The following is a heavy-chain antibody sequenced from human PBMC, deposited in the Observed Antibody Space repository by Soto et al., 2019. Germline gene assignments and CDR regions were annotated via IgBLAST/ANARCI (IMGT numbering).Heavy chain of an antibody. V-gene: IGHV3-74*01. J-gene: IGHJ4*02. Sequence: GGSLRLSCAASGFTFSSYWMHWVRQAPGKGLVWVSRINSDGSSTSYADSVKGRFTISRDNAKNTLYLQMNSLRAEDTAVYYCARGVAVPGTGGYYFDYWGQGTLVTVSS. D-gene: IGHD6-19*01. CDR1: GFTFSSYW. CDR3: ARGVAVPGTGGYYFDY. CDR2: INSDGSST.